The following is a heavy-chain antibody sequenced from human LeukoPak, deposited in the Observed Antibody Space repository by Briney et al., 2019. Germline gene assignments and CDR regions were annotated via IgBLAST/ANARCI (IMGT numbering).Heavy chain of an antibody. CDR1: GYTFTVNY. Sequence: ASVEVSCKPSGYTFTVNYLHWVRQAPGQGLEWVGWMNPNSGVTGYAQNFQGRVTMTRDTSISTAYMELSSLTSDDTAVYYCTRGAGTSWFDYRGQGSLVTVSS. CDR2: MNPNSGVT. J-gene: IGHJ4*02. D-gene: IGHD2-2*01. CDR3: TRGAGTSWFDY. V-gene: IGHV1-2*02.